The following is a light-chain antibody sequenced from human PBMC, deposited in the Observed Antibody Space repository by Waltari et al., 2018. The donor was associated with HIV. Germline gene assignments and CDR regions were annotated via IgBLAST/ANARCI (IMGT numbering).Light chain of an antibody. V-gene: IGKV3-20*01. J-gene: IGKJ4*01. CDR3: QQYGTSPLT. CDR2: DAS. CDR1: QSIFSNY. Sequence: IVLTPSPGTLSLSPGERASLSCSASQSIFSNYLAWYQQKPCQAPRLLIYDASSRATDIPDRFSGSGSGTDFTLTISGLEPEDFAVYFCQQYGTSPLTFGGGTKVEMK.